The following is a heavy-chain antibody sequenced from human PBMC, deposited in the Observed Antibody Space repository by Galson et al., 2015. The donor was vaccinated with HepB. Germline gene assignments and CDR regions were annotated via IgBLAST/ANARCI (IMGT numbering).Heavy chain of an antibody. Sequence: SVKVSCKASGGTFSSYAISWVRQAPGQGLEWMGGIIPIFGIANYAQKFQGRVTITADESTSTAYMELSSLRSEDTAVYYCARDLSPDIVVVVAADAFDIWGQGTMVTVSS. V-gene: IGHV1-69*13. J-gene: IGHJ3*02. CDR3: ARDLSPDIVVVVAADAFDI. D-gene: IGHD2-15*01. CDR1: GGTFSSYA. CDR2: IIPIFGIA.